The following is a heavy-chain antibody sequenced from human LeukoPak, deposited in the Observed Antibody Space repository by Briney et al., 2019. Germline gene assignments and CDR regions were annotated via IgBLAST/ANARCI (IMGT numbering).Heavy chain of an antibody. CDR1: GYRFTDYW. CDR2: IFPGDSNA. CDR3: EKLNYASSGFKGRHFDY. Sequence: GESLKISCKASGYRFTDYWIAWMRQMPGIGLEGMGIIFPGDSNARYKPSFQGRVTISVDKSITTAYLQWPNLKASDTAMFFCEKLNYASSGFKGRHFDYWGQGTLVTVSS. J-gene: IGHJ4*02. V-gene: IGHV5-51*01. D-gene: IGHD3-22*01.